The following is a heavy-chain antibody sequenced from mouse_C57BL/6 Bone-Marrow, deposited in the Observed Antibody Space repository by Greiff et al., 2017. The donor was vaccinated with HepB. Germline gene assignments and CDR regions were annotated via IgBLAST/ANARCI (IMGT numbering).Heavy chain of an antibody. CDR3: ARVLGRGFAY. CDR2: INYDGSST. J-gene: IGHJ3*01. V-gene: IGHV5-16*01. CDR1: GFTFSDYY. D-gene: IGHD4-1*01. Sequence: EVKLMESEGGLVQPGSSMKLSCTASGFTFSDYYMAWVRQVPEKGLEWVANINYDGSSTYYLDSLKSRFIISRDNAKNILYLQMSSLKSEDTATYYCARVLGRGFAYWGQGTLVTVSA.